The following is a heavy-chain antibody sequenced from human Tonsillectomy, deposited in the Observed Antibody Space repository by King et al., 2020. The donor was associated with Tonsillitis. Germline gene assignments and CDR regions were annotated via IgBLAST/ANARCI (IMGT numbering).Heavy chain of an antibody. J-gene: IGHJ6*02. Sequence: VQLVESGGGLVQPGGSLRLSCAASGFTFSSYWMHWVRQAPGKGLVWVSRINSDGSSTSYADSVKGRFTISRDNAKNTLYLQMNSLRAEDTAVYYCARDQSYDILTGYYSPYYYYGMDVWGQGTTVTVSS. CDR1: GFTFSSYW. V-gene: IGHV3-74*01. D-gene: IGHD3-9*01. CDR3: ARDQSYDILTGYYSPYYYYGMDV. CDR2: INSDGSST.